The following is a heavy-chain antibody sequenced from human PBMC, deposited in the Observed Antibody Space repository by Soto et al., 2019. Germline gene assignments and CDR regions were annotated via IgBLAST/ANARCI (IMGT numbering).Heavy chain of an antibody. D-gene: IGHD4-17*01. CDR3: ARGDATKIIVTTYYGMDV. V-gene: IGHV1-69*12. CDR1: GGTLSNYG. CDR2: IIPVFGTA. J-gene: IGHJ6*02. Sequence: QVQLVQSGAEVKKPGSSVKVSCKASGGTLSNYGVSWVRQAPGQGLEWLGGIIPVFGTANYAHKFQGRITITADESTSTVYMDVSSLRSEDTAVYYCARGDATKIIVTTYYGMDVWGQGTTVTVSS.